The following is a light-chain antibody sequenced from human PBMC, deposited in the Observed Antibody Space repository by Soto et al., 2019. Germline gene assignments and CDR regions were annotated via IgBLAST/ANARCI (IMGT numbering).Light chain of an antibody. CDR2: DVS. V-gene: IGLV2-11*01. J-gene: IGLJ2*01. CDR3: CSYAGSYTVV. Sequence: QSVLTQPRSVSGSPGQSGTISCTGTSSDVGGYNYVSWYQPHPGKAPKLMIYDVSKRPSGVPDRFSGAKSGNTAALTISGLQDEDEADYYCCSYAGSYTVVFGGGTKLTVL. CDR1: SSDVGGYNY.